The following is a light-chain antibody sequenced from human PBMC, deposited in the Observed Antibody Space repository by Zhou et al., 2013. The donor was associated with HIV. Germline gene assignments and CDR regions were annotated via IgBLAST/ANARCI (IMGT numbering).Light chain of an antibody. J-gene: IGKJ5*01. CDR1: ETISVY. V-gene: IGKV1-39*01. Sequence: DIQMTQSPSSLSASVGDRVTITCRASETISVYLNWYQQKPGKAPKLLIYAASSLQRGVPSRFSGSGSGTHFTLTISSLQPEDFATYYCQQSYGSLLTFGQGTRLDIK. CDR2: AAS. CDR3: QQSYGSLLT.